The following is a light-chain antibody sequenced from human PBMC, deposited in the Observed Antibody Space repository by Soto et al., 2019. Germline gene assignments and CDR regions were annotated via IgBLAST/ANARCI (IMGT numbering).Light chain of an antibody. CDR2: DAS. Sequence: EIVMTQSPATLSVSPGERAIFSCRASQSVDSKLAWYQQKLGQAPRLLIYDASTRATGIPARFSGSGSGTEFTLTISSLQSEDFAIYYCQQYYVWNTFVGGT. J-gene: IGKJ4*01. CDR1: QSVDSK. CDR3: QQYYVWNT. V-gene: IGKV3D-15*01.